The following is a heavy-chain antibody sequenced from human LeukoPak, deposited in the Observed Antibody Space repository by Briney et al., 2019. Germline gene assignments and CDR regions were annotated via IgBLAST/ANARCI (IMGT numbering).Heavy chain of an antibody. V-gene: IGHV3-23*01. CDR3: PKGAIAGRPVRFYVMDG. CDR2: TSGRGGTT. D-gene: IGHD6-6*01. J-gene: IGHJ6*02. CDR1: GCSFSNYG. Sequence: PGWSLRLSCAASGCSFSNYGMSWVRQAPGKGLEWVSATSGRGGTTYYAHPVKGRSTISINSLKHTPYLHVSSLRDQDAAVHYCPKGAIAGRPVRFYVMDGGREGTA.